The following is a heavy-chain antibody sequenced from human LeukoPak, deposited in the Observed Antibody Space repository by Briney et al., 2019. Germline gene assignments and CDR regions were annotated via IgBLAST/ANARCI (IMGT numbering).Heavy chain of an antibody. CDR2: IYYSGST. V-gene: IGHV4-39*07. CDR3: AREGTGSYGDVYNWFDP. D-gene: IGHD1-26*01. Sequence: KPSETLSLTCSVSGCSISSSSNYWGWIRQPPGKGLVCIGSIYYSGSTYYNPSLKSRVTISVDTSKNQFSLKLSSVTAADTAVYYCAREGTGSYGDVYNWFDPWGQGTLVTVSS. CDR1: GCSISSSSNY. J-gene: IGHJ5*02.